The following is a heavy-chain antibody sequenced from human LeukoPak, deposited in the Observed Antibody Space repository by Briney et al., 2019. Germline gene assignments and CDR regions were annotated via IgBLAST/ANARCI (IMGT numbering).Heavy chain of an antibody. D-gene: IGHD2-2*01. J-gene: IGHJ4*02. V-gene: IGHV3-23*01. CDR1: GFTFSSYA. CDR3: AKARVGDFIVVVPAAEDY. Sequence: GGSLRLSCAASGFTFSSYAMSWVRQAPGKGLEWVSAIDGNGGRTYYADSVKGRFTLSRDNSKNTLYLQMNSLRAEDTALYYCAKARVGDFIVVVPAAEDYWGQGTLVTVSS. CDR2: IDGNGGRT.